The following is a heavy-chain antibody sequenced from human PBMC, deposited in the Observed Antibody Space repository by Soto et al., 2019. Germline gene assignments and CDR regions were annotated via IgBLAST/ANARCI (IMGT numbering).Heavy chain of an antibody. CDR3: AGNYGWGTHY. D-gene: IGHD3-10*01. V-gene: IGHV4-4*02. CDR1: GGSISDNLW. J-gene: IGHJ4*02. Sequence: QIQLEESGPGLVQPSGTLSLTCVVSGGSISDNLWWNWVRQPPGKGLEWIGEIYHSGNTNYNQSLKSRVTISVDKSKNQFSLKLSSVNAADTAVYYCAGNYGWGTHYWGQGTLVTVSS. CDR2: IYHSGNT.